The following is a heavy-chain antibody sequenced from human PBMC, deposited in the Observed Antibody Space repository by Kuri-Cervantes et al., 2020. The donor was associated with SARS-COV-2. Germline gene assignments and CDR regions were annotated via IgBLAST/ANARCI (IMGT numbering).Heavy chain of an antibody. V-gene: IGHV3-21*01. J-gene: IGHJ4*02. Sequence: GESLKISCAASGFTFSSYSMNWVRQAPGKGLEWVSSISSSSSYIYYADSVKGRFTISRDNAKNSLYLQMNSLRAEDTAVYYCARYRAIPGGGLDYWGQGTLVTASS. CDR1: GFTFSSYS. D-gene: IGHD2-2*01. CDR3: ARYRAIPGGGLDY. CDR2: ISSSSSYI.